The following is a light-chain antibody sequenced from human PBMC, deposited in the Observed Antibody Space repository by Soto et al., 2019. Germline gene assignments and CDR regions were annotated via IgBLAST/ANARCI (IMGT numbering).Light chain of an antibody. J-gene: IGLJ2*01. CDR1: SSDVGSYNL. CDR3: CSDAGSSDVV. V-gene: IGLV2-23*01. CDR2: EGS. Sequence: QSALTQPASVSGSPGQSITISCTGTSSDVGSYNLVSWYQQHPGKAPKLMIYEGSKRPSGVSRLFAGSKAGNTASLTSSRHQAEDDAYYCCCSDAGSSDVVFGRGTKLTVL.